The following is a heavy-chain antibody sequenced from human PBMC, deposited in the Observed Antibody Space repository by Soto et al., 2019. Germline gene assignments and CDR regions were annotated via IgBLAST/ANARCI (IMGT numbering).Heavy chain of an antibody. D-gene: IGHD3-22*01. J-gene: IGHJ4*02. V-gene: IGHV3-30*03. CDR3: ARTERGYYDSSGYLV. CDR1: GFTFSSYC. Sequence: GGSLRLSCAPSGFTFSSYCMHWVRQAPGKGPEWVAFISYNSSYIYYADSVKGRFTISRDNAKNSLYLQMNSLRAEDTAVYYCARTERGYYDSSGYLVWGQGTLVTVSS. CDR2: ISYNSSYI.